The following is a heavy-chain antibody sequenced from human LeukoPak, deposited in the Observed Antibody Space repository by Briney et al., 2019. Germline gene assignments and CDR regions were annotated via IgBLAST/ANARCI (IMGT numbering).Heavy chain of an antibody. CDR3: ARGYFDWPPRDYGMDV. CDR2: IKQVVREK. J-gene: IGHJ6*02. CDR1: GFTFTMYW. Sequence: GRCLSLSCAAAGFTFTMYWIGCVRHAPGKGLGWVANIKQVVREKYYVDSVKGRFTISRDNAKNSLYLQMNSLRAEDTAVYYCARGYFDWPPRDYGMDVWGQGTPVTVSS. D-gene: IGHD3-9*01. V-gene: IGHV3-7*01.